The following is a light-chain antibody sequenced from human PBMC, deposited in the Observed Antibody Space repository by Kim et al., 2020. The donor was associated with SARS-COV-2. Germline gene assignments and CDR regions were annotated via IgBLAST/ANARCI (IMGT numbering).Light chain of an antibody. Sequence: EIVLTQSPATLSLSPGERATLSCRASQSVSSYLAWYQQKPGQAPRLLIYDASNRATGIPARFSGSGSGTDFTLTISSLEPEDFAVYYCQQRRSGLTFGGGTKVDIK. CDR3: QQRRSGLT. J-gene: IGKJ4*01. V-gene: IGKV3-11*01. CDR1: QSVSSY. CDR2: DAS.